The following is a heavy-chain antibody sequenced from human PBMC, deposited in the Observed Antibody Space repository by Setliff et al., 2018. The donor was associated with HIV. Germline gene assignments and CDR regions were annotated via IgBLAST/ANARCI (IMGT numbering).Heavy chain of an antibody. J-gene: IGHJ4*01. CDR1: GASIGCDYY. Sequence: SETLSLTCTFSGASIGCDYYWSWIRQPPGKGLEWIGEINHSESTNYNPSLKSLVTVSVDTSKKQFSLRLSSVSAADTALYYCARGGGITWRSYSFDYWGHGTLVTVSS. V-gene: IGHV4-34*01. D-gene: IGHD3-10*01. CDR3: ARGGGITWRSYSFDY. CDR2: INHSEST.